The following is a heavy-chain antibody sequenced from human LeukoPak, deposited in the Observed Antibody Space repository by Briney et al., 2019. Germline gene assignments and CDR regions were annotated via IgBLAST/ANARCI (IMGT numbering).Heavy chain of an antibody. D-gene: IGHD1-26*01. Sequence: ASVKVSCKASGYTFTSYGITWVRQAPGEGLERMGWISTYSGNTRYAQKFQGRVTMTTDISTSTAYMELRSLRSDDTAVFYCARGEPIFDYWGQGTLVTVSS. CDR1: GYTFTSYG. CDR2: ISTYSGNT. J-gene: IGHJ4*02. V-gene: IGHV1-18*01. CDR3: ARGEPIFDY.